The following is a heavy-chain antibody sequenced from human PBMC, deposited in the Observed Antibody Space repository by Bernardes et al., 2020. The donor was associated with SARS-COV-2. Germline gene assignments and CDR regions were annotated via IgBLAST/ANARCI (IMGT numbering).Heavy chain of an antibody. J-gene: IGHJ6*02. Sequence: GESLKISCKGIGYTFSGYWIAWVRQMPGKGLEWVGIVYPGDSQTRYSASFQGQVTLSADKSINTAYLQWSRLKASDTATYYCARDRRFSVNSRSPYFKNGMDVWGQGTTVTVSS. CDR3: ARDRRFSVNSRSPYFKNGMDV. CDR1: GYTFSGYW. CDR2: VYPGDSQT. V-gene: IGHV5-51*01. D-gene: IGHD3-22*01.